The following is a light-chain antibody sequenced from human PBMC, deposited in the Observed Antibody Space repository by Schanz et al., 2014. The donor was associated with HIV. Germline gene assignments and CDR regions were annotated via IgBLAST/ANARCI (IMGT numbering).Light chain of an antibody. V-gene: IGLV2-14*01. CDR3: SSLTTSSTLYV. CDR1: SSDVGGYNY. J-gene: IGLJ1*01. Sequence: QSALTQPRSVSGSPGQSVTISCTGTSSDVGGYNYVSWYQQHPGKAPKLLIYDVTTRPSGVSDRFSGSKSGNTASLAISGLQTEDEADYYCSSLTTSSTLYVFGTGTKLTVL. CDR2: DVT.